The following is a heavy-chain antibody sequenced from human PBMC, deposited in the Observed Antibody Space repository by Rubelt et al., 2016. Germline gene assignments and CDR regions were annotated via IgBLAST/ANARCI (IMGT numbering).Heavy chain of an antibody. D-gene: IGHD3-16*01. CDR1: GYTFTSYA. CDR3: ARKGYGYGMDV. Sequence: QVPLVQSGAEVKKPGASVKVSCKASGYTFTSYAMHWVRQAPGQRLEWMGWINGGNGNTKYSQKFQCRVTCTRDTSASKAYMGRGGRRSEDTSVYYCARKGYGYGMDVWGQGTTVTVSS. CDR2: INGGNGNT. V-gene: IGHV1-3*01. J-gene: IGHJ6*02.